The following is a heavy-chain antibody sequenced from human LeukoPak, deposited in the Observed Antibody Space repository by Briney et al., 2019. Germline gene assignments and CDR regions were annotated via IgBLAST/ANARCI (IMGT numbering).Heavy chain of an antibody. J-gene: IGHJ4*02. CDR3: ATLTVRGVINI. CDR1: GFTFSNTW. CDR2: IQSKTDGGTT. Sequence: GGSLRLSRAASGFTFSNTWMNWVRHPPGERLEWVGRIQSKTDGGTTEYAAPVKGRFTISQDDSKPTLYLQMNSLKTEDTAVYYCATLTVRGVINIWGQGTLVTVSS. V-gene: IGHV3-15*01. D-gene: IGHD3-10*01.